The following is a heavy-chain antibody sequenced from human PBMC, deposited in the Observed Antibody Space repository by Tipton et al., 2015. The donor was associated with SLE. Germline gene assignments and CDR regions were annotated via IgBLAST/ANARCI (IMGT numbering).Heavy chain of an antibody. CDR1: GGSISSGDYY. CDR2: IYYSGST. Sequence: TLSLTCTVSGGSISSGDYYWSWIRQPPGKGLEWIGYIYYSGSTYYNPSLKSRVTISVDTSKNQFSLKLSSVTAADTAVYYCAGPRVTSDAFDIWGQGTMVTVSS. CDR3: AGPRVTSDAFDI. V-gene: IGHV4-30-4*01. D-gene: IGHD4-17*01. J-gene: IGHJ3*02.